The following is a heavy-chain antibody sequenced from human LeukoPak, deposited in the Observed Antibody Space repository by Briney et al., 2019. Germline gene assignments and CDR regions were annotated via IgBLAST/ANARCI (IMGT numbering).Heavy chain of an antibody. CDR3: ARVRLSGGYYMGV. V-gene: IGHV4-59*11. Sequence: PSETLSLTCTVSGGSITSHFWSWIRQPPGKTLEWIGYIYYSGTTNYNPSLKGRVTMSTDTSNNQVSLRLTSVTAADTAVYYCARVRLSGGYYMGVWGKGTPVTVSS. CDR2: IYYSGTT. J-gene: IGHJ6*03. CDR1: GGSITSHF. D-gene: IGHD3-10*01.